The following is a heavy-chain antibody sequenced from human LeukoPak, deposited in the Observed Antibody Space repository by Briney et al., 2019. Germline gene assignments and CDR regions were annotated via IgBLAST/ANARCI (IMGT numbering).Heavy chain of an antibody. CDR3: AREGYSSTTYYYYYGMDV. CDR2: IYYSGST. V-gene: IGHV4-59*01. CDR1: DGSISSYY. Sequence: PSETLSLTCTVSDGSISSYYWSWIRQPPGKGLEWIGYIYYSGSTNYNPSLKSRVTISVDTSKNQFSLKLSSVTAADTAVYYCAREGYSSTTYYYYYGMDVWGQGTTVTVSS. D-gene: IGHD6-13*01. J-gene: IGHJ6*02.